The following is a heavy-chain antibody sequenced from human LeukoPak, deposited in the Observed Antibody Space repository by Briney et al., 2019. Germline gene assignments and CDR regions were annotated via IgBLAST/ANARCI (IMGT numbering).Heavy chain of an antibody. D-gene: IGHD1-26*01. V-gene: IGHV3-48*03. CDR2: ISSSGTTI. J-gene: IGHJ4*02. CDR1: GFTFSSYE. Sequence: GGSLRLSCAASGFTFSSYEMNWVRQAPGKGLEWVSYISSSGTTIYYADSVKGRFTISRDNAKNSLYLQMNSLRAEDTAVYYCARSGYSGSYYVNYFDYWGQGALVTVSS. CDR3: ARSGYSGSYYVNYFDY.